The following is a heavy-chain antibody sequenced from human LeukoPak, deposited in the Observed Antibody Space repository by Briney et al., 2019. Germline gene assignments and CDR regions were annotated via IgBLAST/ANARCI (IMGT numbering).Heavy chain of an antibody. D-gene: IGHD2-2*01. V-gene: IGHV3-30*18. J-gene: IGHJ6*04. CDR1: GFTFSSYG. CDR3: AKSVPAVKASDV. CDR2: ISYDGSNK. Sequence: PGGSLRLSCAASGFTFSSYGMHWVRQAPGKGLEWVAVISYDGSNKYYADSVKGRFTISRDNSKNTLYLQMNSLRAEDTAIYYCAKSVPAVKASDVWGKGTTVTVSS.